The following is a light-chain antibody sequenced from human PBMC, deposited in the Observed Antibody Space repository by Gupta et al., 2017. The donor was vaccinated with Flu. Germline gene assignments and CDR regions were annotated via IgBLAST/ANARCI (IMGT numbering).Light chain of an antibody. J-gene: IGKJ3*01. CDR1: QSVDNY. Sequence: EIVLTQSPVTLSLSPGDRATLSCRASQSVDNYIVWYQQKPGQAPRVLIHEASNRATGIPARFSGSGSGTDFTLTISSLEPEDFAVYYCQRTDLTFGPGTTVDIK. CDR3: QRTDLT. V-gene: IGKV3-11*01. CDR2: EAS.